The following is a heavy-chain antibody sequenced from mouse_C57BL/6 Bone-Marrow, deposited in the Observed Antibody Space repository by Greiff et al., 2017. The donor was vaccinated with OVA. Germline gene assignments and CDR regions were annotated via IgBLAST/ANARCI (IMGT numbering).Heavy chain of an antibody. D-gene: IGHD1-1*01. Sequence: QVQLQQPGAELVMPGASVKLSCKASGYTFTSYWMHWVKQRPGQGLEWIGEIDPSDSYTNYNQKFKGKSTLTVDKSSSTAYMQLSSLTSEDSAVYYRARDYYGSYWYFDVWGTGTTVTVSS. V-gene: IGHV1-69*01. CDR3: ARDYYGSYWYFDV. CDR2: IDPSDSYT. J-gene: IGHJ1*03. CDR1: GYTFTSYW.